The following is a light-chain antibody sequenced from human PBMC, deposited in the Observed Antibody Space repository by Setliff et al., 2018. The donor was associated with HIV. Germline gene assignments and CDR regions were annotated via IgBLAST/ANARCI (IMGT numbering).Light chain of an antibody. CDR2: GAS. Sequence: SPATLSVSPGERATLSCRASQSVTKLAWYQQRRGQAPRLLIYGASTRAPGVPPSFSGSGSGTEFTLTISSLQSEDFAVYYCQQYNHWPYTFGQGTRLEIK. CDR3: QQYNHWPYT. J-gene: IGKJ5*01. V-gene: IGKV3-15*01. CDR1: QSVTK.